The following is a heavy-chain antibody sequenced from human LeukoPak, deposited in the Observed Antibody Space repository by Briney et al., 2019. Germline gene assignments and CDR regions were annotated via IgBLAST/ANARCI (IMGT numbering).Heavy chain of an antibody. CDR3: ARGVTRIYYYYYMDV. Sequence: GASVKVSCKASGYTFTGYYIHWVRQAPGQGLEWMGWINPNSGDTNYAQKFQGEVTMTRDTSISTAYMELSRLRSDDTAVYYCARGVTRIYYYYYMDVWGKGTTVTVSS. V-gene: IGHV1-2*02. J-gene: IGHJ6*03. CDR2: INPNSGDT. D-gene: IGHD2-15*01. CDR1: GYTFTGYY.